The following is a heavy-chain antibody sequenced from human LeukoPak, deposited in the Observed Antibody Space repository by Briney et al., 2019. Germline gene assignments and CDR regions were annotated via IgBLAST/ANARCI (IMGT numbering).Heavy chain of an antibody. CDR3: AKYNRYGGFLYYFEY. D-gene: IGHD5-12*01. CDR2: ITSDGHT. Sequence: GGSLRLSCAASGFAFSSYAMSWVRQAPGKGLEWVSTITSDGHTYYADSVKGQFTISRDNSKDTVYLQMNSMRAEDTAIYYCAKYNRYGGFLYYFEYWGQGTLVTVSS. V-gene: IGHV3-23*01. J-gene: IGHJ4*02. CDR1: GFAFSSYA.